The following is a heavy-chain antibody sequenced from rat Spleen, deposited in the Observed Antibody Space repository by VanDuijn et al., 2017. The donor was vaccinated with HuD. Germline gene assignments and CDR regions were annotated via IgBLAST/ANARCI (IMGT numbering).Heavy chain of an antibody. CDR2: ITSGGSNT. V-gene: IGHV5-7*01. J-gene: IGHJ2*01. CDR3: ARHNSGYGYFDY. CDR1: GFTFSSFA. Sequence: EVQLVESGGGLVQPGRSLKLSCAASGFTFSSFAMAWVRQAPKKGLEWVATITSGGSNTYYPDSVKGRFTISRDNAKSPLYLQMDSLRSEDTATYYCARHNSGYGYFDYWGQGVMVTVSS. D-gene: IGHD4-3*01.